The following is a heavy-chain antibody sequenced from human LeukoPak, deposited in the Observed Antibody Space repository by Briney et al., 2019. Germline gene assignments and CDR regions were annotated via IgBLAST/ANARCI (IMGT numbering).Heavy chain of an antibody. Sequence: PGGSLRLSCAASGFTFSSHWMSWVRQAPGKGLEWVANIKQDGSEKYYVDSVKGRFTISRDNAKNSLYLQMNSLRAEDTAVYYCARDRVGRIDYWGQGTLATVSS. V-gene: IGHV3-7*01. J-gene: IGHJ4*02. CDR3: ARDRVGRIDY. D-gene: IGHD2-2*01. CDR2: IKQDGSEK. CDR1: GFTFSSHW.